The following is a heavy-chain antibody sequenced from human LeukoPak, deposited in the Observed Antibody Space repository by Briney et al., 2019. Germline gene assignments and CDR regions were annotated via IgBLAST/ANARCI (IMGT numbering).Heavy chain of an antibody. J-gene: IGHJ3*02. CDR3: ARARWELLSAFDI. D-gene: IGHD1-26*01. CDR2: IYTSGST. V-gene: IGHV4-61*02. Sequence: PSETLSLTCTVSGGSISSGSYYWSWIRQPAGKGLEWIGRIYTSGSTNYNPSLKSRVTISVDTSKNQFSLKLSSVTAADTAVYYCARARWELLSAFDIWGQGTMVTVSS. CDR1: GGSISSGSYY.